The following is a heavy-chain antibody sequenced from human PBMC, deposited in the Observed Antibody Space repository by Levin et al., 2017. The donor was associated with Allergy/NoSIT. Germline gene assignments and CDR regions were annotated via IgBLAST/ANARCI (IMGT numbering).Heavy chain of an antibody. Sequence: GGSLRLSCAASGFTFSSYWMSWVRQAPGKGLEWVANIKQDGSEKYYVDSVKGRFTISRDNAKNSLYLQMNSLRAEDTAVYYCASHPGIAAAGKLTAGAVAGTGSVGRVSFDYWGQGTLVTVSS. V-gene: IGHV3-7*01. CDR3: ASHPGIAAAGKLTAGAVAGTGSVGRVSFDY. CDR1: GFTFSSYW. CDR2: IKQDGSEK. D-gene: IGHD6-13*01. J-gene: IGHJ4*02.